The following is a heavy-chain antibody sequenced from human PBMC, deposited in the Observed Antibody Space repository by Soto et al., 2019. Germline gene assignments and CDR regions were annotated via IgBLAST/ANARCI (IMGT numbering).Heavy chain of an antibody. CDR3: ARGGDSSGYFFSGVDY. Sequence: QVQLVQSGAEVKKPGSSVKVSCKASGGTFSSYAISWVRQAPGQGLEWMGGIIPIFGTANYAQKFQGRVTITADKSTSTAFMELSSLRSEDAAVYFCARGGDSSGYFFSGVDYWGQGTLVTVSS. D-gene: IGHD3-22*01. J-gene: IGHJ4*02. V-gene: IGHV1-69*06. CDR1: GGTFSSYA. CDR2: IIPIFGTA.